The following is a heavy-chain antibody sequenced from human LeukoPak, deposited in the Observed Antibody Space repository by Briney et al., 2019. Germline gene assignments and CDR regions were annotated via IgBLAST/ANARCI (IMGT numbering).Heavy chain of an antibody. CDR3: TRRQTDDSSGYYVY. V-gene: IGHV3-73*01. Sequence: GGSLRLSCAASGFTFSGSAMHWVRQASGKGLEWVGRIRSKANNYATAYAASVKGRFTISRDDSKNTAYLQMNSLKTEDTAVYCCTRRQTDDSSGYYVYWGQGSLVTVSS. CDR1: GFTFSGSA. D-gene: IGHD3-22*01. J-gene: IGHJ4*02. CDR2: IRSKANNYAT.